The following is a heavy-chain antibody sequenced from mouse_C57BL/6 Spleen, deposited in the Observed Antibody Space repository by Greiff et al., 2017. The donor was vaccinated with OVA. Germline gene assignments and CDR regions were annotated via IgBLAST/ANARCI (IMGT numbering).Heavy chain of an antibody. Sequence: QVQLQQSGAELVRPGASVKLSCKASGYTFTDYYINWVKQRPGQGLEWIARIYPGSGNTYYNEKFKGKATLTAEKSSSTAYMQLSSLTSEDSAVYFCAAYDYDGFAYWGQGTLVTVSA. D-gene: IGHD2-4*01. CDR1: GYTFTDYY. CDR3: AAYDYDGFAY. J-gene: IGHJ3*01. V-gene: IGHV1-76*01. CDR2: IYPGSGNT.